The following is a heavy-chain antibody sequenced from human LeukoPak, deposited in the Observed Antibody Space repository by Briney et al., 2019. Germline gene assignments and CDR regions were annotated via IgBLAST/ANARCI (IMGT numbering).Heavy chain of an antibody. CDR3: AIGLISTNYYGSGSYFHY. V-gene: IGHV1-2*02. CDR2: INPNSGVK. CDR1: GFNFIGYY. D-gene: IGHD3-10*01. J-gene: IGHJ4*02. Sequence: GASVKVSCKTFGFNFIGYYLYWVRQAPGQGLESMGWINPNSGVKQYSQKFQGRVTMTSDTSISTAYMELSGLTSDDTAVYYCAIGLISTNYYGSGSYFHYWGQGTLVTVSS.